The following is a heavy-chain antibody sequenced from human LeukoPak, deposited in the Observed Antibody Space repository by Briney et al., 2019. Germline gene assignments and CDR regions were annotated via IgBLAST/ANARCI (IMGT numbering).Heavy chain of an antibody. CDR1: GGSTSSYY. CDR2: IYYSGST. CDR3: ARGGWVSPPDY. V-gene: IGHV4-59*01. Sequence: PSETLSLTCTVSGGSTSSYYWSWIRQPPGKGLEWIGYIYYSGSTNYNPSLKSRVTISVDTSKNQFSLKLSSVTAADTAVYYCARGGWVSPPDYWGQGTLVTVSS. J-gene: IGHJ4*02. D-gene: IGHD1-26*01.